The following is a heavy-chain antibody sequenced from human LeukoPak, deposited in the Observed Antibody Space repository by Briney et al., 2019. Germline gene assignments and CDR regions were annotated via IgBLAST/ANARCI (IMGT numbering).Heavy chain of an antibody. CDR1: GFTFSSYE. J-gene: IGHJ6*03. CDR2: ISSSGSTI. Sequence: GGSLRLSCAASGFTFSSYEMNWVRQAPGKGLEWVSYISSSGSTIYYADSVKGRFTISRDNAKNSLYLQMNSLRAEDTGVYYCARARRYYYDSSGYYYYYYYMDVWGKGTTVTVSS. CDR3: ARARRYYYDSSGYYYYYYYMDV. D-gene: IGHD3-22*01. V-gene: IGHV3-48*03.